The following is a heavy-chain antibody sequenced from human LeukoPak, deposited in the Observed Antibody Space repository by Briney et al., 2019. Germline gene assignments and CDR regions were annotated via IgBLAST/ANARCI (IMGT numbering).Heavy chain of an antibody. CDR2: IYYSGST. J-gene: IGHJ4*02. D-gene: IGHD3-3*02. Sequence: SETLSLTCTVSGGSISSSSHYWGWIRQAPGKGLEWIGSIYYSGSTYYNPSLKSRVTISEDTSKNQFSLKLSSAIAADTALYYCARRLSTYYFDYWGQGTLVPVSS. CDR1: GGSISSSSHY. CDR3: ARRLSTYYFDY. V-gene: IGHV4-39*01.